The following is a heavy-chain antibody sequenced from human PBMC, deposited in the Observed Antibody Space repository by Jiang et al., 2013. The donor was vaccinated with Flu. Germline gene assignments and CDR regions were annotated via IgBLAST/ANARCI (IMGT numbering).Heavy chain of an antibody. V-gene: IGHV4-31*03. J-gene: IGHJ4*02. CDR3: ARGRHGYGDYGY. CDR2: IYDSGST. CDR1: GGSISSGAYS. Sequence: GPGLVKPSQTLSLTCTVSGGSISSGAYSWSWIRQHPQKGLEWIGYIYDSGSTFYNPSLKSRLTMTLDTSKNQYSLKLSSVTAADTAVYYCARGRHGYGDYGYWGQGTLVTVSS. D-gene: IGHD4-17*01.